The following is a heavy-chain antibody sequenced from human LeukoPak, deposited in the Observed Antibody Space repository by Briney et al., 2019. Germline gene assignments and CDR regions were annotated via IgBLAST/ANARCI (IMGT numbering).Heavy chain of an antibody. CDR2: IYSGGNT. CDR3: AKDSSIAAAGIDY. D-gene: IGHD6-13*01. Sequence: GGSLRLSCAASGFNVTKNYMSWVRQAPGKGLEWVSVIYSGGNTYYADSVKGRFTISRDNAKNSLYLQMNSLRAEDTALYYCAKDSSIAAAGIDYWGQGTLATVSS. J-gene: IGHJ4*02. V-gene: IGHV3-53*05. CDR1: GFNVTKNY.